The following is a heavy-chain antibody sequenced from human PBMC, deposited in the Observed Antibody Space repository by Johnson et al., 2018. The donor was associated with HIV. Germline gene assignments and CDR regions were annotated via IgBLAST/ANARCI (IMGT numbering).Heavy chain of an antibody. J-gene: IGHJ3*02. CDR2: IKSKTDGGTT. Sequence: VKLVESGGGLVQPGGSLRLSCAASGFTFSNAWMSWVRQAPGKGLEWVGRIKSKTDGGTTDYAAPVKGRFTISRDDSKNTLYLQMNSLRAEDTALYYCARVGYEHYYDTNGSGAFDIWGQGTMVTVSS. D-gene: IGHD3-22*01. CDR1: GFTFSNAW. V-gene: IGHV3-15*05. CDR3: ARVGYEHYYDTNGSGAFDI.